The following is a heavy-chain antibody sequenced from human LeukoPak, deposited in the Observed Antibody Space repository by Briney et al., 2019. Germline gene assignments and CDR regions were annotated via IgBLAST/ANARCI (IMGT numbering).Heavy chain of an antibody. CDR1: GYTFTGYY. CDR2: INPNSGGT. Sequence: ASVKVSCKASGYTFTGYYMHWVRQAPGQGLEWMGWINPNSGGTNYAQKFQGRVTMTRDTSISTPYMELSRLRADDTAVYYCAREYGVYYYYMDVWGKGTTVTVSS. V-gene: IGHV1-2*02. J-gene: IGHJ6*03. D-gene: IGHD4-17*01. CDR3: AREYGVYYYYMDV.